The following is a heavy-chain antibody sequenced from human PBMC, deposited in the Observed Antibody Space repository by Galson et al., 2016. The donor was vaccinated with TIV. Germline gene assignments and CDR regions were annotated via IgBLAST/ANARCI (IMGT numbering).Heavy chain of an antibody. V-gene: IGHV3-15*01. J-gene: IGHJ4*02. D-gene: IGHD1-14*01. CDR2: IKSEFDGGTI. Sequence: SLRLSCAASGFTFSNAWMSWVRQAPGKGLEWVGRIKSEFDGGTIHYAAPVKGRFTISRDDSKNTLYLQMHSLKTTDTVVYYCTTVLPGRTGAKDWGQGTLVTVSS. CDR1: GFTFSNAW. CDR3: TTVLPGRTGAKD.